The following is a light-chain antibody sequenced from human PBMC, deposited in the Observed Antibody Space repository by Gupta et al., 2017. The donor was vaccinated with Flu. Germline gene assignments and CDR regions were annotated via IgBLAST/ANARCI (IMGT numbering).Light chain of an antibody. CDR3: AAWDDSLNGRV. CDR1: SSNIGSNT. J-gene: IGLJ3*02. Sequence: QSVLTQPPSASGTPAQRVTISRSGSSSNIGSNTVNWYQQLPGTAPKLLIYSNNQRPSGVPDRFSGSKSGTSASLAISGLQSEDEADYYCAAWDDSLNGRVFGGGTKLTVL. CDR2: SNN. V-gene: IGLV1-44*01.